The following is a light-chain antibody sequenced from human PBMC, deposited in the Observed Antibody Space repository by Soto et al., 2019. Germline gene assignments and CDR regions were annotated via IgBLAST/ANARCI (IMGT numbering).Light chain of an antibody. CDR2: DVS. CDR1: SSDVGGYNY. V-gene: IGLV2-14*01. Sequence: QSVLTQPASLSGSPGQSITISCTGTSSDVGGYNYVSWYQQHPGKAPKLMIYDVSNRPSGISNRFSGSKSGNTASLTFSGLQAEDEADYYCSSYTSSSTYVLGTGTKVTVL. J-gene: IGLJ1*01. CDR3: SSYTSSSTYV.